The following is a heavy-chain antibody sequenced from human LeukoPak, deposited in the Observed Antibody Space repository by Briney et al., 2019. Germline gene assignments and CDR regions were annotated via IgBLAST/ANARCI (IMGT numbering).Heavy chain of an antibody. CDR2: ISSSGSTI. J-gene: IGHJ4*02. CDR3: ARGDTMGFGEGY. Sequence: GGSLRLSCAASGFTFNNYEMNWVRQAPGKGLEWVSYISSSGSTIYYADSVEGRFTISRDNAKNSPYLQMNSLRAEDTAVYYCARGDTMGFGEGYWGQGTLVTVSS. CDR1: GFTFNNYE. D-gene: IGHD3-16*01. V-gene: IGHV3-48*03.